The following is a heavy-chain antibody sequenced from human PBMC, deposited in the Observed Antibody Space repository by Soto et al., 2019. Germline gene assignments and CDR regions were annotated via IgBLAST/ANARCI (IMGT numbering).Heavy chain of an antibody. V-gene: IGHV3-64*01. CDR3: ARRARTDFDDMDV. CDR1: GFTLSGYA. Sequence: EVQLVESGGGLAQPGGSLRLSCAASGFTLSGYAMDWVRQAPGKGLEYVSGISTNGVGTYYANSVQGRFTISRDNSKNTVYLQMGSLRPEDMAVYYCARRARTDFDDMDVWGKGTTVTVSS. CDR2: ISTNGVGT. J-gene: IGHJ6*03. D-gene: IGHD6-6*01.